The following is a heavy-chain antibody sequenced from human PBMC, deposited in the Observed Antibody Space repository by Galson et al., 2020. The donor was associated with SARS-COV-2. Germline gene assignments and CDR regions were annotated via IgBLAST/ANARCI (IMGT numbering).Heavy chain of an antibody. Sequence: GGSLRLSCVASGFTFSNSDMHWVRHATGKGLEWVSAISAGGDTYYPDSVKGRFTISRENAKKSLYLQMNTLGAGDTAMYDCAREVRDEVGVNGYLYLWGRGTLVTVSS. CDR1: GFTFSNSD. CDR2: ISAGGDT. D-gene: IGHD1-1*01. CDR3: AREVRDEVGVNGYLYL. J-gene: IGHJ2*01. V-gene: IGHV3-13*01.